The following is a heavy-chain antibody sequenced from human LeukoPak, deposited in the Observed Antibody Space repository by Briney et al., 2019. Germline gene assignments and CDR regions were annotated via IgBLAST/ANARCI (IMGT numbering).Heavy chain of an antibody. CDR3: ARVGALTSFAFDM. J-gene: IGHJ3*02. D-gene: IGHD3-16*01. V-gene: IGHV3-20*04. Sequence: GGSLRLSCAASGFTFDDYGMSWVRQAPGKGLEWVSGINWNGGSTVYADSVKGRFTISRDNAKNSLYLQMNTLTAEDTAVYFCARVGALTSFAFDMWGQGTMVTVSS. CDR2: INWNGGST. CDR1: GFTFDDYG.